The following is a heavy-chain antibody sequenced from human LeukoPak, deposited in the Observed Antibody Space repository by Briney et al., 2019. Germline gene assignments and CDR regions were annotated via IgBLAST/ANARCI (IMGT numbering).Heavy chain of an antibody. Sequence: RPSETLSLTCTVSGDSMSRYYWNWIRQPPGKGLEWIGYISNTGGTNYNPSLKSRVAMSLDMSQNQFSPRLRYLTAADTAVYYCASAQWLLSPFDYWGQGTLVTVSS. CDR2: ISNTGGT. J-gene: IGHJ4*02. CDR1: GDSMSRYY. V-gene: IGHV4-59*08. D-gene: IGHD6-19*01. CDR3: ASAQWLLSPFDY.